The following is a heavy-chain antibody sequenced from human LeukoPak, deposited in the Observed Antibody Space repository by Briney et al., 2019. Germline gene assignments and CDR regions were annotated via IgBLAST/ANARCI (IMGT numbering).Heavy chain of an antibody. CDR3: AKSRDPLQLWLPDYDV. Sequence: GGSLRLSCSASGFTFNDNVMSWVRQAPGKGLEWVSSITGKSSGTFSADSVKGWFTISRDNSKNTLFLQMDSLRADDTAMYYCAKSRDPLQLWLPDYDVWGQGTMVTVSS. J-gene: IGHJ3*01. V-gene: IGHV3-23*05. CDR2: ITGKSSGT. CDR1: GFTFNDNV. D-gene: IGHD5-18*01.